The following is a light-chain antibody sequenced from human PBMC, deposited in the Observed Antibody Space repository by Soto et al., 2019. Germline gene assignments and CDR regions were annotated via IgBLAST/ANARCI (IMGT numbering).Light chain of an antibody. CDR1: SSNIGSNY. J-gene: IGLJ3*02. Sequence: QSVLTQPPSASGTPGQRVTISCSGSSSNIGSNYVSWYQQLPGTAPKLLTFRNNQRTSGVPDRFSGSKSDSSASLAISGLRSEDEADYYCAAWDDSPLWVFCGGTNLTVL. V-gene: IGLV1-47*01. CDR3: AAWDDSPLWV. CDR2: RNN.